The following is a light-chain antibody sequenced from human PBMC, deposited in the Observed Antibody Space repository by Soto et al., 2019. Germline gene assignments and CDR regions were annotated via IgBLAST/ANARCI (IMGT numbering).Light chain of an antibody. Sequence: EIVMTQSPATLSVSPGERATLSCRASQSVSSNLAWYQQKPGQAPRLLIYSASTRATGIPARFSGSGSGTELALTISGLQSEDFAVYYCQHTRDFGGGTKVDIK. CDR2: SAS. CDR3: QHTRD. J-gene: IGKJ4*01. CDR1: QSVSSN. V-gene: IGKV3-15*01.